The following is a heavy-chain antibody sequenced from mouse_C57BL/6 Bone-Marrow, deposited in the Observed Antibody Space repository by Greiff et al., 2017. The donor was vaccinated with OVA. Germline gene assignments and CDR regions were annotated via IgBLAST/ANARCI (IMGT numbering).Heavy chain of an antibody. Sequence: VQLQQPGAELVKPGASVKLSCKASGYTFTSYWMHWVKQRPGRGLEWIGRIDPNSGGTKYNEKFKSKATLTVDKPSSTAYMQLSSLTSEDPAVYYCAREGGYCGGAMDYWGQGTSVTVSS. CDR2: IDPNSGGT. J-gene: IGHJ4*01. D-gene: IGHD2-3*01. CDR1: GYTFTSYW. V-gene: IGHV1-72*01. CDR3: AREGGYCGGAMDY.